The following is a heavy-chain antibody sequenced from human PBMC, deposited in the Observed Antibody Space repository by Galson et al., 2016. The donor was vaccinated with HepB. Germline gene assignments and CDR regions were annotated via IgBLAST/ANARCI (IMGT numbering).Heavy chain of an antibody. V-gene: IGHV3-74*01. D-gene: IGHD3-10*01. CDR2: INGDGTSA. CDR1: GFTFSKHW. CDR3: ASKVARVSIGVFDI. Sequence: SLRLSCAASGFTFSKHWMHWVRQAPGKGLVWVSRINGDGTSAFYADSVKDRFTVSRDNAKNTVYMQMNTLRVEDAAMYFCASKVARVSIGVFDIWGQGTMVTGSS. J-gene: IGHJ3*02.